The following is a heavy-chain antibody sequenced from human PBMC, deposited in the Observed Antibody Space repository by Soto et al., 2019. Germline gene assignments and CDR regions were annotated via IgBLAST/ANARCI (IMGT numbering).Heavy chain of an antibody. CDR3: ATSYGSGYRAFDY. J-gene: IGHJ4*02. CDR1: GDTFAFYS. V-gene: IGHV1-69*02. D-gene: IGHD3-10*01. Sequence: QVKLVQSGAEVKRPGSSVKVSCKASGDTFAFYSSNWVRQAPGLGLEWMGRINPILSMSNYAQRFQGRVTMTADKSTSTDYMVLNSLRSEDTAIYYCATSYGSGYRAFDYWGQGALVTVSS. CDR2: INPILSMS.